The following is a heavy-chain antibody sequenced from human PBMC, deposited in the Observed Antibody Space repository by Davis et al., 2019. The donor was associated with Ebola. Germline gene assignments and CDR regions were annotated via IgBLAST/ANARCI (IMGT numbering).Heavy chain of an antibody. CDR1: GGTFSSYA. CDR2: IIPILGIA. J-gene: IGHJ5*02. CDR3: AKDRWIPPVGWFDP. V-gene: IGHV1-69*04. D-gene: IGHD5-12*01. Sequence: AASVKVSCKASGGTFSSYAISWVRQAPGQGLKWMGRIIPILGIANYAQKFQGRVTITADKSTSTAYMELSSLRAEDTAVYYCAKDRWIPPVGWFDPWGQGTLVTVSS.